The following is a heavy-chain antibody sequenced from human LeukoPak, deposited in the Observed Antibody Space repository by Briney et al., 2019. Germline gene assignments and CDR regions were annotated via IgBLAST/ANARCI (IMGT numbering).Heavy chain of an antibody. D-gene: IGHD2-15*01. Sequence: GGSLRLSCAASGFTFSSYSMNWVRQAPGKGLEWVSYISSSSSTIYYADSVKGRFTISRDNAKNSLYLQMNSLRAEDTAVYYCARDMVVAATYYYMDVWGKGTTVTVSS. CDR3: ARDMVVAATYYYMDV. CDR2: ISSSSSTI. V-gene: IGHV3-48*01. J-gene: IGHJ6*03. CDR1: GFTFSSYS.